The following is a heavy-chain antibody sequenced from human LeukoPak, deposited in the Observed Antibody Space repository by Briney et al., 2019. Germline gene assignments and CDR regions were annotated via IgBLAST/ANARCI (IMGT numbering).Heavy chain of an antibody. CDR3: ARDLGYCSGGSCYWGYYFDY. J-gene: IGHJ4*02. V-gene: IGHV1-2*04. D-gene: IGHD2-15*01. CDR2: INPNSGGT. CDR1: GYTFTGYY. Sequence: ASVKVSCKASGYTFTGYYMHWVRQAPGQGLEWMGWINPNSGGTNYAQKFQGWVTMTRDTSISTAYMELSRLRSDDTAVYYCARDLGYCSGGSCYWGYYFDYWGREPWSPSPQ.